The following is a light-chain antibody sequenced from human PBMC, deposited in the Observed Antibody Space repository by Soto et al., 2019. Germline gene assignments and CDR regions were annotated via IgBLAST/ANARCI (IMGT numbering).Light chain of an antibody. CDR3: QQYYSYPWT. V-gene: IGKV1-9*01. J-gene: IGKJ1*01. Sequence: IQLTQSPSSLSASVGDRVTITCRASQGISSNLAWYQQKPGNVPKLLIYAASTLQSGVPSRFSGSGSGTDFTLTISSLQPEDFANYYCQQYYSYPWTFGQGTKVEIK. CDR1: QGISSN. CDR2: AAS.